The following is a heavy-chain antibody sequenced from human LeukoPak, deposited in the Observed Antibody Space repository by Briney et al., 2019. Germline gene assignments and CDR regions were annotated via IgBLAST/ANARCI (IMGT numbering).Heavy chain of an antibody. D-gene: IGHD3-22*01. V-gene: IGHV3-33*06. CDR2: IWYDGSNK. J-gene: IGHJ4*02. CDR1: GFTFSSYG. CDR3: AKASDYYDSSGYYDY. Sequence: PGGSLRLSCAASGFTFSSYGMHWVRQAPGKGLEWVAVIWYDGSNKYYADSVKGRFTISRDNCKNTLYLQMNSLRAEDTAVYYCAKASDYYDSSGYYDYWGQGILVTVSS.